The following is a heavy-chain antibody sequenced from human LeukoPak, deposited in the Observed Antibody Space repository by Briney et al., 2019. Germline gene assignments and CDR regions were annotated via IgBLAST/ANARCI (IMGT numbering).Heavy chain of an antibody. D-gene: IGHD4-11*01. CDR1: GGSISSSGYY. CDR3: ARVVYSNFEVDY. CDR2: SYYGGTT. Sequence: SETLFLTCTVSGGSISSSGYYWGWIRQPPGKGLEWTGSSYYGGTTYYNPSLKSRVTISVDTSKNQFSLKLNSVTAADTAVYYCARVVYSNFEVDYWGQGTLVTVSS. J-gene: IGHJ4*02. V-gene: IGHV4-39*01.